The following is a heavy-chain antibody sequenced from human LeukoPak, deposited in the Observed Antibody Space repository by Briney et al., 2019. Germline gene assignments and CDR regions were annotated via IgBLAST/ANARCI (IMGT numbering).Heavy chain of an antibody. V-gene: IGHV3-53*01. Sequence: PGGSLRLSCAASGFTVSSKYMSWVRQAPGKGLEWVSVIYRGASTYYADSVKGRFTISRDNSENTVYLQMNSLRAEDTAVYYCAAMALAEYYSDYWGQGTLVTVSS. D-gene: IGHD6-19*01. CDR2: IYRGAST. J-gene: IGHJ4*02. CDR3: AAMALAEYYSDY. CDR1: GFTVSSKY.